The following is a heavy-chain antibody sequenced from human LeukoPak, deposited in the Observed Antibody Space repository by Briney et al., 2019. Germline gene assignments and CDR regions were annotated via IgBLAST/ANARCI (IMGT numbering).Heavy chain of an antibody. V-gene: IGHV4-59*01. CDR1: GGSISSYY. D-gene: IGHD2-15*01. J-gene: IGHJ5*02. CDR2: IYYSGST. Sequence: SETLSLTCTVSGGSISSYYWSWIRQPPGKGLEWIGYIYYSGSTNYNPSLKSRVTISVDTSKNQFSLKLSSVTAADTAVYYCARNRRRGGSPPDWFDPWGQGTLVTVSS. CDR3: ARNRRRGGSPPDWFDP.